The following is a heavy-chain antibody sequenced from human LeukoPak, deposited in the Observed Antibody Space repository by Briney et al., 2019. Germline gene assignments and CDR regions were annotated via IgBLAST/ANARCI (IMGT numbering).Heavy chain of an antibody. V-gene: IGHV4-59*01. CDR1: GGSIISYY. J-gene: IGHJ6*03. D-gene: IGHD3-3*01. Sequence: PSETLSLTCTVSGGSIISYYGSWSRQPPGKGLEWIGYIYYRGSTNYNPSLKSRVTISVDTSKNQCSLKLSSVTAADTAVYYCARVVTIFGVGRYYYYYYMDVWGKGTTVTVSS. CDR2: IYYRGST. CDR3: ARVVTIFGVGRYYYYYYMDV.